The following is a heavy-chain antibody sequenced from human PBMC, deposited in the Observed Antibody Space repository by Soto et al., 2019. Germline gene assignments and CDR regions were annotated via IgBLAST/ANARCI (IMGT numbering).Heavy chain of an antibody. CDR3: ARSLRAITVTLDY. D-gene: IGHD4-17*01. CDR2: IIPIFGTA. CDR1: GCTFNSYA. J-gene: IGHJ4*02. V-gene: IGHV1-69*12. Sequence: QVQLVQSGAEVKKPGSSVKVSCKSSGCTFNSYAISWVRQAPGQGLEWMGGIIPIFGTANYAQKFQGRVTITADESTSTAYMELSSLRSEDTAVYYCARSLRAITVTLDYWGQGTLVNVSS.